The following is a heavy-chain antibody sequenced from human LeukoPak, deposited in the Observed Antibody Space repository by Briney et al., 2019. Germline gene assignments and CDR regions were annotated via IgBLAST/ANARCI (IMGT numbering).Heavy chain of an antibody. CDR1: GFTFSSYS. CDR3: ARAGASTYYDFWSSYYWLDY. Sequence: GGSLRLSCAASGFTFSSYSMNWVRQAPGKGLEWVSSISSSSSYIYYADSVKGRFTISRDNAKNSLYLQMNSLRAEDTAVYYCARAGASTYYDFWSSYYWLDYWGQGTLVTVSS. J-gene: IGHJ4*02. CDR2: ISSSSSYI. V-gene: IGHV3-21*01. D-gene: IGHD3-3*01.